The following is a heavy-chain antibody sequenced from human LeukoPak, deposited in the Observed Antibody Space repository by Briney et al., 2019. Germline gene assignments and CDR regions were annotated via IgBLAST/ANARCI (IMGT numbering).Heavy chain of an antibody. J-gene: IGHJ4*02. CDR2: ISAYNGNT. Sequence: ASVKVSCKASGYTFTSYAMNWVRQAPGQGLEWMGWISAYNGNTNYAQKLQGRVTMTTDTSTSTAYMELRSLRSDDTAVYYCARAFDWVFDWGYFDYWGQGTLVTVSS. V-gene: IGHV1-18*01. CDR3: ARAFDWVFDWGYFDY. D-gene: IGHD3-9*01. CDR1: GYTFTSYA.